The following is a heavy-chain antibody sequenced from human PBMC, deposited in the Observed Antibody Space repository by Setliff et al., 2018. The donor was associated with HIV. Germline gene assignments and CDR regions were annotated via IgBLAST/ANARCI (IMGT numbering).Heavy chain of an antibody. CDR2: INHSGST. J-gene: IGHJ4*02. Sequence: SETLSLTCAVYGGSFSDYYWSWIRQPPGKGLEWIGEINHSGSTKYNPSLKSRVTISVDTSKNQFSLKLSSVTAADTAVYHCARRVVLSYGYYFDYWGQGTLVTVSS. CDR1: GGSFSDYY. D-gene: IGHD2-15*01. CDR3: ARRVVLSYGYYFDY. V-gene: IGHV4-34*01.